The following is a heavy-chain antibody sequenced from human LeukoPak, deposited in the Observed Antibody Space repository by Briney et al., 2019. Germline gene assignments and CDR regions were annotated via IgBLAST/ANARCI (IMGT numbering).Heavy chain of an antibody. V-gene: IGHV4-30-2*03. J-gene: IGHJ4*02. Sequence: PSQTLSLTCAVSGGSISTGGYSWSWIRQPPGKGLEWIGSIYDSGSTYHNPSLKSRVTISVDTSKNQFSLQLNSATPEDTAVYYCARGTYYYGSSGYYYFDYWGQGTLVTVSS. CDR1: GGSISTGGYS. D-gene: IGHD3-22*01. CDR2: IYDSGST. CDR3: ARGTYYYGSSGYYYFDY.